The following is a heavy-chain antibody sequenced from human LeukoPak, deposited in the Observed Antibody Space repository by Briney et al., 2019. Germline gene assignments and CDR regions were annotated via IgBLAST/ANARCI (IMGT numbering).Heavy chain of an antibody. CDR1: GGSISSGGYY. J-gene: IGHJ4*02. CDR3: ARGDYYDSSGYIRGTFAY. CDR2: IYYSGST. D-gene: IGHD3-22*01. Sequence: SETLSLTCTVSGGSISSGGYYWSWIRQHPGKGLEWIGYIYYSGSTYYNPSLKSRVTISVDTSKNQFSLKLSSVTAADTAVYYCARGDYYDSSGYIRGTFAYWGQGTLVTVSS. V-gene: IGHV4-31*03.